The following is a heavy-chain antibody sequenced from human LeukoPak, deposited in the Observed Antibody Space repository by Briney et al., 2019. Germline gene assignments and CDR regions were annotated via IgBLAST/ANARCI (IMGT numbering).Heavy chain of an antibody. CDR2: ISYDGSNK. V-gene: IGHV3-30*18. D-gene: IGHD2-15*01. J-gene: IGHJ4*02. Sequence: GGSLRLSCAASGFTFSSYGMHWVRQAPGKGLEWVAVISYDGSNKYYADSVKGRSTISRDNSKNTLYLQMNSLRAEDTAVYYCAKPYCSGGSCYSGFDYWGQGTLVTVSS. CDR1: GFTFSSYG. CDR3: AKPYCSGGSCYSGFDY.